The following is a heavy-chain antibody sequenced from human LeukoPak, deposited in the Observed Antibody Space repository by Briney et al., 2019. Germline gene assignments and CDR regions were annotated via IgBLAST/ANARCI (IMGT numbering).Heavy chain of an antibody. D-gene: IGHD3-16*02. CDR1: GFTFSSYS. V-gene: IGHV3-21*01. CDR2: ISSSSSYI. J-gene: IGHJ3*02. CDR3: ARDRYTFGGVIPNDAFDI. Sequence: PGGSLRLSCAASGFTFSSYSMNWVRQAPGKGLEWVSSISSSSSYIYYADSVKGRFTISRDNAKNSLYLQMNSLRAEDTAVYYCARDRYTFGGVIPNDAFDIWGQGTMVTVSS.